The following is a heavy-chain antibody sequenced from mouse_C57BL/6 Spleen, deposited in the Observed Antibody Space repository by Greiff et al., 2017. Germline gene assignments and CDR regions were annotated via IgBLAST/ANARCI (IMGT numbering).Heavy chain of an antibody. Sequence: EVKVVESGGGLVQPGGSLKLSCAASGFTFSDYYMYWVRQTPEKRLEWVAYISNGGGSTYYPDTVKGRFTISRDNAKNTLYLQMSRLKSEDTAMYYCARQGGTAVDYWGQGTSVTVSS. J-gene: IGHJ4*01. CDR2: ISNGGGST. D-gene: IGHD4-1*01. CDR3: ARQGGTAVDY. V-gene: IGHV5-12*01. CDR1: GFTFSDYY.